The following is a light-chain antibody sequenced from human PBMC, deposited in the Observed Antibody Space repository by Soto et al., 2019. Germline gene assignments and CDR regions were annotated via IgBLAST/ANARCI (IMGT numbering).Light chain of an antibody. CDR3: SSFTTSGTVV. Sequence: QSVLTQPASVSGSPGQSIAISCTGTSSDVGAFNFVSWYQQHPGKAPKLLISEVTHRPSGVSDRFSGSKSGNTASLTISGLQAEDESDYYCSSFTTSGTVVFGGGTNVTVL. V-gene: IGLV2-14*01. J-gene: IGLJ2*01. CDR2: EVT. CDR1: SSDVGAFNF.